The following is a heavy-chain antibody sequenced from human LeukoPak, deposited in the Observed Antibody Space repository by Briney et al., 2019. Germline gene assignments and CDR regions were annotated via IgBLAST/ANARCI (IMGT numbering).Heavy chain of an antibody. J-gene: IGHJ4*02. V-gene: IGHV5-51*01. CDR2: IYPGDSDT. D-gene: IGHD1-1*01. CDR3: ARHETGPYFDY. Sequence: GESLRISCKASGYSFTTYWIGWVRQMPGKGLECMGIIYPGDSDTRYSPSFQGQVTISADKSISTAYLQWSSLKASDTAMYYCARHETGPYFDYWGQGTLVTVSS. CDR1: GYSFTTYW.